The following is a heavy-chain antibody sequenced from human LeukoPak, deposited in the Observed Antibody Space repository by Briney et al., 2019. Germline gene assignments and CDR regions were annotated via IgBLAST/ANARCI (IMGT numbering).Heavy chain of an antibody. Sequence: SETLSLTCTASGGSISSYYWSWIRQPPGKGLEWIGYIYYSGSTNYNPSLKSRVSISVDTSKNQCCLKLSSVTATDTAVYYCASASVGYSGYDSDYPYYYYYYVMDVWGQGTTVTVSS. V-gene: IGHV4-59*08. CDR3: ASASVGYSGYDSDYPYYYYYYVMDV. CDR1: GGSISSYY. D-gene: IGHD5-12*01. CDR2: IYYSGST. J-gene: IGHJ6*02.